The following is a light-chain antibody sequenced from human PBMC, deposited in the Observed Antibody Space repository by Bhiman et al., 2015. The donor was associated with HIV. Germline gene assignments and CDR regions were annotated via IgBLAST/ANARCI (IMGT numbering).Light chain of an antibody. CDR2: QDN. J-gene: IGLJ1*01. V-gene: IGLV3-1*01. Sequence: SYELTQPPSVSVSPGQTASITCSGDKLGDKYVCWYHQKPGQSPVLVIYQDNKRPSGIPERFSGSNSGNTATLTISGTQAMDEADYYCQAWDSSTRVFGTGTKVTVL. CDR1: KLGDKY. CDR3: QAWDSSTRV.